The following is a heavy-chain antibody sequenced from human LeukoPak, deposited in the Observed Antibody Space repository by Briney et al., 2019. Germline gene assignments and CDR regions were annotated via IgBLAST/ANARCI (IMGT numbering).Heavy chain of an antibody. V-gene: IGHV1-69*13. CDR3: ARGRCSSTSCYSDY. CDR1: GGTFSSYA. J-gene: IGHJ4*02. Sequence: WASVKVSCKASGGTFSSYAISWVRQAPGQGLEWMGGIISMFGTAKYAQKFQGRVTITADESTSTAYMELSSLRSEDTAVYYCARGRCSSTSCYSDYWGQGTLVTVSS. D-gene: IGHD2-2*01. CDR2: IISMFGTA.